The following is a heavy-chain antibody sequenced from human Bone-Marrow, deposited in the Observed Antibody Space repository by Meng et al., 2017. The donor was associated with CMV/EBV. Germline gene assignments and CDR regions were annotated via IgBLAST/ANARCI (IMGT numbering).Heavy chain of an antibody. V-gene: IGHV4-34*01. Sequence: SETLSLTCAVDGGSFSGYYWSWIRQPPGKGLEWIGEINHSGSTNYNPSLKSRVTISVDTSKNQFSLKLSSVTAADTAVYYCARGLPGSSTGNWFDPWGQGTLVTVSS. D-gene: IGHD6-6*01. CDR1: GGSFSGYY. CDR2: INHSGST. J-gene: IGHJ5*02. CDR3: ARGLPGSSTGNWFDP.